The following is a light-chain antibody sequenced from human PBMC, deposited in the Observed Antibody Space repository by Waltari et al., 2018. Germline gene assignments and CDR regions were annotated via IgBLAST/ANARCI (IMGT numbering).Light chain of an antibody. CDR1: DVGSRS. J-gene: IGLJ2*01. V-gene: IGLV3-21*01. CDR3: QVWDSYGDHLVV. CDR2: YDS. Sequence: SFVLTQPASVSVAPEKAARITCEGNDVGSRSLSGYQQKPGQAPLLVIYYDSDRPSGIHERFTGSNSGNTATLTISRVEAGDEADYYCQVWDSYGDHLVVFGGGTNLSVV.